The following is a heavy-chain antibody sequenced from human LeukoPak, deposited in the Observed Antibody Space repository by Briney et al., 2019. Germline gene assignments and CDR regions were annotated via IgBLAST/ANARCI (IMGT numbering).Heavy chain of an antibody. D-gene: IGHD2-2*01. CDR3: AREGYCSSTSCYVDYYYYYGMDV. V-gene: IGHV3-33*01. J-gene: IGHJ6*02. CDR2: IWYDGSNK. CDR1: GFTFSSYG. Sequence: PGGSLRLSCAASGFTFSSYGMHWVRQAPGKGLEWVAVIWYDGSNKYYADSVKGRFTIPRDNSKNTLYLQMNSLRAEDTAVYYCAREGYCSSTSCYVDYYYYYGMDVWGQGTTVTVSS.